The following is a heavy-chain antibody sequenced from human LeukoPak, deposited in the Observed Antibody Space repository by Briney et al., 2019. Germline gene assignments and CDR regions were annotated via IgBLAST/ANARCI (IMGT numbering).Heavy chain of an antibody. D-gene: IGHD1-1*01. CDR1: GFTFSSYA. CDR2: ISGSGGST. J-gene: IGHJ4*02. CDR3: AKVRATSPGPRRYYFDY. Sequence: PGGSLRLSCAASGFTFSSYAMSWVRQAPGKGLEWVSAISGSGGSTYYADSVKGRFTISRDNSKNTLYLQMNSLRAEDTAVYYCAKVRATSPGPRRYYFDYWGQGTLVTVSS. V-gene: IGHV3-23*01.